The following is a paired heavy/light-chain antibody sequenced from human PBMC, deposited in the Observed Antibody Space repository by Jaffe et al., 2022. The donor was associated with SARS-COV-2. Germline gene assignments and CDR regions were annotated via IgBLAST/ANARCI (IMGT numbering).Light chain of an antibody. CDR1: QSVFYRTNKKNY. CDR2: WAS. J-gene: IGKJ2*01. CDR3: HQYYDNPT. Sequence: DIVMTQSPDSLAVSLGERATINCKSSQSVFYRTNKKNYLGWYQQKPGQPPKLLIYWASTRDSGVPDRFSGSGSGTDFTLTISSLQAEDVGVYYCHQYYDNPTFGQGTKLEIK. V-gene: IGKV4-1*01.
Heavy chain of an antibody. V-gene: IGHV3-7*01. CDR3: ARLHIWENSSRYRCFDV. D-gene: IGHD1-26*01. Sequence: EGQLVESGGGLVQPGGSLRLSCAASKFTFSAYWMTWVRQSPGRGLEWVAYIKGDGSDKHYVDSVKGRFIISRDNAKNSVYLQMNSLRAEDTAVYYCARLHIWENSSRYRCFDVWGQGTRVTVSS. CDR2: IKGDGSDK. J-gene: IGHJ3*01. CDR1: KFTFSAYW.